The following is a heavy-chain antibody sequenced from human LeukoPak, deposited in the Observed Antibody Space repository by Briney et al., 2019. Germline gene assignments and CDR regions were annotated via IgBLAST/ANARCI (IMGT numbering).Heavy chain of an antibody. CDR2: IDWDDYK. V-gene: IGHV2-70*11. J-gene: IGHJ4*02. D-gene: IGHD6-13*01. Sequence: TLSLTCTVSGGSISSYYWSWIRQPPGKALEWLTRIDWDDYKYYSTSLKTRLTISKDTSKNQVVLTMTNMDPVDTATYYCARAITATGRRRAMNFDYWGQGTLVTVSS. CDR1: GGSISSYYW. CDR3: ARAITATGRRRAMNFDY.